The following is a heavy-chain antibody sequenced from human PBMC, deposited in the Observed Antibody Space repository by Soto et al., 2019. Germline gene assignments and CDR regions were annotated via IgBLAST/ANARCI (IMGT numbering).Heavy chain of an antibody. CDR1: GGTFSSYA. J-gene: IGHJ6*02. CDR3: AVPSIAASYYYYCGMDV. D-gene: IGHD6-6*01. CDR2: IIPIFGTA. Sequence: GASVKVSCKASGGTFSSYAISWVRQAPGQGLEWMGGIIPIFGTANYAQKFQGRVTITADESTSTAYMELSSLRSEDTAVYYCAVPSIAASYYYYCGMDVWGQGTTVTVSS. V-gene: IGHV1-69*13.